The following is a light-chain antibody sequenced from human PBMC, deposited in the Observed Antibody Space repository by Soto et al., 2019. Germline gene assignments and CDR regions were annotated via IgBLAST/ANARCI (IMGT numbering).Light chain of an antibody. CDR1: SCDVGAYNY. J-gene: IGLJ2*01. CDR3: SSYAGSNNFVV. Sequence: QSALTQPPSAAGSPGQSVTISFTGTSCDVGAYNYVSWYQQHPGKAPKLMIYEVSKRPSGVPDRFSGSKSGNTASLTVSGLQAEDEADYYCSSYAGSNNFVVFGGGTQLTVL. V-gene: IGLV2-8*01. CDR2: EVS.